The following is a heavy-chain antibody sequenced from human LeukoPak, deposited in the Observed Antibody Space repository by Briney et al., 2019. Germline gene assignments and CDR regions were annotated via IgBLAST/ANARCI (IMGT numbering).Heavy chain of an antibody. V-gene: IGHV4-4*02. Sequence: PSETLSLTCAVSGGSISSSNWWSWVRQPPGQGLEWIGEIYHSGSTNYNPSLKSRVTISVDKSKNQFSLKLSSVTAADTAVYYCARVGLYSSSWYFGGQGTLVTVSS. D-gene: IGHD6-13*01. CDR3: ARVGLYSSSWYF. CDR1: GGSISSSNW. J-gene: IGHJ4*02. CDR2: IYHSGST.